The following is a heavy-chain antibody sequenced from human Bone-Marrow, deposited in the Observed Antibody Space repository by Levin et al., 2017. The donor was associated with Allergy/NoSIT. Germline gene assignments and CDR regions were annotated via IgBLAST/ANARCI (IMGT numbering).Heavy chain of an antibody. Sequence: ESLKISCTVSGGSISPYYWNWIRQRPGKGLEWIGYVYYSGSTNYNPSLQSRVFISVDTSKNQFSLRLSSVTAADTAVYYCAREERSFDYGSGYDSWGQGTLVTVSS. V-gene: IGHV4-59*01. CDR1: GGSISPYY. J-gene: IGHJ4*02. CDR2: VYYSGST. D-gene: IGHD3-10*01. CDR3: AREERSFDYGSGYDS.